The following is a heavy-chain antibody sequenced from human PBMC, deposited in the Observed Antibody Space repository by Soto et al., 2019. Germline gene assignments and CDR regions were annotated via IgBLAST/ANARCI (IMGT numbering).Heavy chain of an antibody. V-gene: IGHV5-51*01. J-gene: IGHJ4*02. D-gene: IGHD6-19*01. CDR3: ERPARSGNSATFDY. CDR2: IYPGDSDT. CDR1: GYTFTSYW. Sequence: GESLKISCNGSGYTFTSYWIGWGRQMSGKGLEWMGIIYPGDSDTRYSPSFQGQVTISADKSINTAYLQWNSLKASDSARYYCERPARSGNSATFDYWGQGTLVTVSS.